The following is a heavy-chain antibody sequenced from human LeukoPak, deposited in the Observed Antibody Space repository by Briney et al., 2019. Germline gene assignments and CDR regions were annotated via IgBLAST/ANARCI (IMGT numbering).Heavy chain of an antibody. J-gene: IGHJ4*02. V-gene: IGHV4-59*01. Sequence: PSETLSLTCTVSGGSISSYYWSWIRQPPGKGLEWIGYIYYSGSTNYNPSLKSRVTISVDTSKNQFSLKLSSVTAADTAVYYCARDGGSYWRGIDHWGQGTLVTVSS. D-gene: IGHD1-26*01. CDR3: ARDGGSYWRGIDH. CDR2: IYYSGST. CDR1: GGSISSYY.